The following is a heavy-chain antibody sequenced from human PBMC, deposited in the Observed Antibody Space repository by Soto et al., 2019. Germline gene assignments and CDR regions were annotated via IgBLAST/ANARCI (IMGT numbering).Heavy chain of an antibody. CDR2: ISNDGSRD. J-gene: IGHJ4*02. CDR1: GFTFSNHA. D-gene: IGHD3-9*01. CDR3: ARRLPNVDLLLVPFDY. V-gene: IGHV3-30*04. Sequence: QVQLVESGGGVVQPGRSLTLSCAASGFTFSNHAIHWVRQAPGKGLEWVAVISNDGSRDYYADSVKGRFTMSRDNSKNTLYLQMNSLRIEDTAVYYCARRLPNVDLLLVPFDYWGQGTLVTVSS.